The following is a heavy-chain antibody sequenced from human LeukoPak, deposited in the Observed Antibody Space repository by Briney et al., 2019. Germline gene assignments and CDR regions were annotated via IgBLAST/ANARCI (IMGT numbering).Heavy chain of an antibody. V-gene: IGHV3-74*01. CDR3: ARAREKYYYDSSGRGDAFDI. D-gene: IGHD3-22*01. J-gene: IGHJ3*02. CDR1: GFTFSFYW. CDR2: INTDGSST. Sequence: PGGSLRLSCAASGFTFSFYWMHWVRQAPGKGLVWVSHINTDGSSTSYADSVKGRFTISRDNAKNTLFPQMNSLRAEDTAVYYCARAREKYYYDSSGRGDAFDIWGQGTMVIVSS.